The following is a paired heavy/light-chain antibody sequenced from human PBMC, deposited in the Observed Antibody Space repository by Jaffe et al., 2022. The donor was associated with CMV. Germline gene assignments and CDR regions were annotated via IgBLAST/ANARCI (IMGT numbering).Light chain of an antibody. CDR1: SSDVGGYNY. J-gene: IGLJ2*01. V-gene: IGLV2-11*01. CDR3: CSYAGSYGV. Sequence: QSALTQPRSVSGSPGQSVTISCTGTSSDVGGYNYVSWYQQHPGKAPKLMIYDVSKRPSGVPDRFSGSKSGNTASLTISGLQAEDEADYYCCSYAGSYGVFGGGTKLTVL. CDR2: DVS.
Heavy chain of an antibody. V-gene: IGHV1-2*02. D-gene: IGHD6-6*01. Sequence: QVQLVQSGAEVKKPGASVKVSCKASGYTFTGYYMHWVRQAPGQGLEWMGWINPNSGGTNYAQKFQGRVTMTRDTSISTAYMELSRLRSDDTAVYYCARGGSRVAARPGVNRYFDYWGQGTLVTVSS. J-gene: IGHJ4*02. CDR3: ARGGSRVAARPGVNRYFDY. CDR2: INPNSGGT. CDR1: GYTFTGYY.